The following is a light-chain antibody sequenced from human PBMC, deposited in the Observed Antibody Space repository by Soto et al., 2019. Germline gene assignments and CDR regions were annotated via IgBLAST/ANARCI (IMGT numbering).Light chain of an antibody. V-gene: IGKV4-1*01. CDR1: QSVLYNSNNKNY. CDR3: QQYFSIPLT. CDR2: WAF. J-gene: IGKJ4*01. Sequence: DIVMTQSPDSLAVSLGERATINCKSSQSVLYNSNNKNYLAWYQQKPGQPPKLLIYWAFSRESGVPDRFSGSESGTDFTLTISSLQAEDVAVYYCQQYFSIPLTFGGGTKLEIK.